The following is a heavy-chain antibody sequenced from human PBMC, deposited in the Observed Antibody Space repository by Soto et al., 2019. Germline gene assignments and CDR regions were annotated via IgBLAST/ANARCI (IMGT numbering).Heavy chain of an antibody. CDR1: GGTFSSYA. D-gene: IGHD3-22*01. CDR3: AWEYYYDSSGPRGGYYFDY. V-gene: IGHV1-69*06. J-gene: IGHJ4*02. CDR2: IIPIFGTA. Sequence: ASVKVSCKASGGTFSSYAISWVRQAPGQGLEWMGGIIPIFGTANFAQKFQGRVTITADKSTSTAYMELSSLRSEDTAVYYCAWEYYYDSSGPRGGYYFDYWGQGTLVTSPQ.